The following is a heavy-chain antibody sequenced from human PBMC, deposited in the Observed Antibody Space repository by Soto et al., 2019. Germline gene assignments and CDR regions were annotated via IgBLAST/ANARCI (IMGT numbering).Heavy chain of an antibody. CDR1: GFTFSSYA. CDR2: ISYDGSNK. V-gene: IGHV3-30-3*01. Sequence: PGGSLRLSCAASGFTFSSYAMHWVRQAPGKGLEWMAVISYDGSNKYYADSVKGRFTISRDNSKNTLYLQMNSLRAEDTAVYYCARDPIVVVVAAAYGMDVWGQGTTVT. D-gene: IGHD2-15*01. CDR3: ARDPIVVVVAAAYGMDV. J-gene: IGHJ6*02.